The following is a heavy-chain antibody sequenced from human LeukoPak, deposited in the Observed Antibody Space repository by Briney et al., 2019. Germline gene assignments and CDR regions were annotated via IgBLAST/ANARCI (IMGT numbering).Heavy chain of an antibody. CDR1: EFSFSAYS. V-gene: IGHV3-21*06. J-gene: IGHJ4*02. D-gene: IGHD3-22*01. CDR3: ARDRAFYDSSAYYGHFDY. Sequence: GGSLRLSCSASEFSFSAYSMNWVRQAPGKGLEWVSSISNTGNHIYYADSVKGRFTISRDNAKNSLYLQMNSLRGEDTAVYYCARDRAFYDSSAYYGHFDYWGQGALATVSS. CDR2: ISNTGNHI.